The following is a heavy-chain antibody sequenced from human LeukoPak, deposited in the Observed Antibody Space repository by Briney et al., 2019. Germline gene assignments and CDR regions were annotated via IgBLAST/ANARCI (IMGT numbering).Heavy chain of an antibody. CDR1: GFTFSGYS. V-gene: IGHV3-48*01. Sequence: TGGSLRLSCAASGFTFSGYSMNWVRQAPGKGLEWVSYISGSSGTIYYADSVKGRFTISRDNAKNSPYLQMNSLRVEDTAVYYCARDKRPPRYGELFEVSFDYWGLGTLVTVSS. CDR3: ARDKRPPRYGELFEVSFDY. CDR2: ISGSSGTI. J-gene: IGHJ4*02. D-gene: IGHD3-10*01.